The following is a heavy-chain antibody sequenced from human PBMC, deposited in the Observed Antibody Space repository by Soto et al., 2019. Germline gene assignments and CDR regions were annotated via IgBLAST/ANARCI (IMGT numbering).Heavy chain of an antibody. J-gene: IGHJ4*02. D-gene: IGHD3-9*01. CDR2: IYHGGST. Sequence: SETLSLTYAVSGGSISSGGYSRSWIRQPPGKGLEWIGYIYHGGSTYYNPSLKSRVTISVDRSKNQFSLKLSSVTAADTAVYYCARGFKGARYYDILTGYHYWGQGTLVTVSS. V-gene: IGHV4-30-2*01. CDR1: GGSISSGGYS. CDR3: ARGFKGARYYDILTGYHY.